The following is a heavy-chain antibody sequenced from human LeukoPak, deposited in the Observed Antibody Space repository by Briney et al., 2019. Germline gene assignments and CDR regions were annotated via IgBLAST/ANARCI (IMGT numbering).Heavy chain of an antibody. Sequence: GGSLRLSCAASGFTFSSYAMHWVRQAPGKGLEYVSAISSNGGSTYYANSVKGRFTISRDNPKNTLYLQMGSLRAEDMAVYYCARSASMTTVTTGWFDPWGQGTLVTVSS. J-gene: IGHJ5*02. CDR3: ARSASMTTVTTGWFDP. V-gene: IGHV3-64*01. CDR1: GFTFSSYA. CDR2: ISSNGGST. D-gene: IGHD4-17*01.